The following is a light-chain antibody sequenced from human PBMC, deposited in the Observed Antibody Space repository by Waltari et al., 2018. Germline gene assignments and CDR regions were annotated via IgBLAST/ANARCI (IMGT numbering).Light chain of an antibody. Sequence: SYELTQPPSVSVSPGQTARITCSGDALSQKYAYWYQQKSGQAPVLVIYEDFKRPTGIPEGVSGSSSGTTATLTISGAHVDDEADYYCYSTDFSGHDRVFGGGTKLTIL. CDR3: YSTDFSGHDRV. CDR2: EDF. V-gene: IGLV3-10*01. J-gene: IGLJ3*02. CDR1: ALSQKY.